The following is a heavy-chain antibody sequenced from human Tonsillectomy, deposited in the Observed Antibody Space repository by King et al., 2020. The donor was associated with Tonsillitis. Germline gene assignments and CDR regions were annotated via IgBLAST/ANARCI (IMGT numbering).Heavy chain of an antibody. Sequence: VQLQQWGAGLLKPSEPLSLTCAVYGGSFSGYYWSWIRQPPGKGLEWIGEINHSGSTNYNPSLKSRVTISVDTSKNQFSLKLSSVTAADTAVYYCARDHTVTTSFDYWGQGTLVTVSS. V-gene: IGHV4-34*01. J-gene: IGHJ4*02. CDR1: GGSFSGYY. CDR3: ARDHTVTTSFDY. D-gene: IGHD4-11*01. CDR2: INHSGST.